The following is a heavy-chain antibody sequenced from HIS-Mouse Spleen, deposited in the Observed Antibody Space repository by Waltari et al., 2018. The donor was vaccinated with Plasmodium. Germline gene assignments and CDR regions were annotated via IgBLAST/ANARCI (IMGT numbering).Heavy chain of an antibody. CDR2: IYYSGST. V-gene: IGHV4-39*07. CDR1: GGPISSSSYY. CDR3: ARDRITGTSYFDY. D-gene: IGHD1-7*01. Sequence: QLQLQESGPGLVKPSETLSLTCTVSGGPISSSSYYWGWIRQPPGKGLEWIGSIYYSGSTYYNTSLKSRVTISVDTSKNQFSLKLSSVTAADTAVYYCARDRITGTSYFDYWGQGTLVTVSS. J-gene: IGHJ4*02.